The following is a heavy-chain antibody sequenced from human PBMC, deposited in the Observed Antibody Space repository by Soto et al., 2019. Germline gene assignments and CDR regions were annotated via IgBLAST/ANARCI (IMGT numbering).Heavy chain of an antibody. CDR1: GFTFSNYW. CDR3: ARGGLRAYWIDP. CDR2: INGDGSGT. Sequence: EVQLVESGGGLIQPEGSLRLSCAASGFTFSNYWIHWVRQAPGEGLVWLSRINGDGSGTNYADSVKGRFTISRDNAKNTVYVQLNGLRAEDTAVYYCARGGLRAYWIDPWGQGVLVTVSS. V-gene: IGHV3-74*01. D-gene: IGHD4-17*01. J-gene: IGHJ5*02.